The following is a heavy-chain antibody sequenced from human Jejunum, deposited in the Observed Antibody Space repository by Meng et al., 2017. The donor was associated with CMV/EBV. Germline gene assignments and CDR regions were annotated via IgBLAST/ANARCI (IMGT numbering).Heavy chain of an antibody. V-gene: IGHV3-30*04. CDR1: GFPFSSYA. D-gene: IGHD2-2*01. CDR2: ISYDGVNK. J-gene: IGHJ5*01. Sequence: CAASGFPFSSYAMPWVRQAPGKGLEWVAVISYDGVNKHYADSVKGRFTISRDISKNTLFLQMNSLRVDDTAVYYCARAGSASWSPDSWGQGTLVTVSS. CDR3: ARAGSASWSPDS.